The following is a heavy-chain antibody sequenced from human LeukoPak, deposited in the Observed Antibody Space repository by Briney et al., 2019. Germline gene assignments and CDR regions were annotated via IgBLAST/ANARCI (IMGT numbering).Heavy chain of an antibody. V-gene: IGHV4-31*03. CDR1: GGSISSGGYY. CDR2: IYYSGST. J-gene: IGHJ6*02. D-gene: IGHD6-19*01. Sequence: SQTLSLTCTVSGGSISSGGYYWSWIRQHPGKGLEWIGYIYYSGSTYYNPSLKSRVTISVDTSKNQFSLTLPSVTAADTAVYFCARDWYASASYGLDVWGQGTTVTVSS. CDR3: ARDWYASASYGLDV.